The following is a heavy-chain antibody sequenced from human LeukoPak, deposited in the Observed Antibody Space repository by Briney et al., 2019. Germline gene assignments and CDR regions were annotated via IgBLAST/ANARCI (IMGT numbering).Heavy chain of an antibody. V-gene: IGHV1-18*01. CDR1: GYTFTSYG. J-gene: IGHJ6*02. Sequence: GASVKVSCKASGYTFTSYGISWVRQAPGQGLEWMGWISAYNGNTNYAQKLQGRVTMTTDTSTSTAYMELRSLRSDDTAVYYCARHTSGDYGGYYYYGMDVGGQGTTVPVSS. CDR3: ARHTSGDYGGYYYYGMDV. CDR2: ISAYNGNT. D-gene: IGHD4-17*01.